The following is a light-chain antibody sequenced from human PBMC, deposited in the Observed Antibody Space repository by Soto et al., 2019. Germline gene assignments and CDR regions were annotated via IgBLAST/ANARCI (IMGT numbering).Light chain of an antibody. J-gene: IGKJ4*01. V-gene: IGKV3-20*01. CDR1: QSVTSTY. CDR3: QQYGSSPLT. Sequence: IVLTQSPGALSLSTGERATLSCRASQSVTSTYLAWYQQKPGQAPRLLIYGTSSRATGSPDRFSGSGSGTDFTLTISRLEPEDFAVYYCQQYGSSPLTFGGGTKVEIK. CDR2: GTS.